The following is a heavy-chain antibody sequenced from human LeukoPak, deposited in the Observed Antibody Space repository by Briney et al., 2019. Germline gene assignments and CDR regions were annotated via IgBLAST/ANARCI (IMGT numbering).Heavy chain of an antibody. CDR1: GYTFTSYG. Sequence: ASVKVSCKASGYTFTSYGISWVRQAPGQGLEWMGWISSYNGNTNYAQKLQGRVTMTTDTSTAYMELRSLRSDDTAVYYCARDSLLYCISTSCPLDYWGQGTLVTVSS. J-gene: IGHJ4*02. V-gene: IGHV1-18*01. CDR3: ARDSLLYCISTSCPLDY. CDR2: ISSYNGNT. D-gene: IGHD2-2*01.